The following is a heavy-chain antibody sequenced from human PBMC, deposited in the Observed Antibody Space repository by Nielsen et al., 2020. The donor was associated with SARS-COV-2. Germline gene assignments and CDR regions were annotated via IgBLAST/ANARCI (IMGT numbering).Heavy chain of an antibody. V-gene: IGHV1-2*04. J-gene: IGHJ6*02. CDR3: ARDEAVLIAVAGTGGMDV. D-gene: IGHD6-19*01. CDR1: GGTFSSYA. Sequence: ASVKVSCKASGGTFSSYAISWVRQAPGQGLEWMGWINPNSGGTNYAQKFQGWVTMTRDTSISTAYMELSRLRSDDTAVYYCARDEAVLIAVAGTGGMDVWGQGTTVTVSS. CDR2: INPNSGGT.